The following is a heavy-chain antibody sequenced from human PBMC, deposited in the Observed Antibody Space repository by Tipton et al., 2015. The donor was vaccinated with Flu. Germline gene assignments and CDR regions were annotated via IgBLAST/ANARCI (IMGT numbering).Heavy chain of an antibody. V-gene: IGHV1-46*01. Sequence: QSGAEVKKPGASVKISCKASGYTFTIYFVQWVRQAPGQGLEWMGRIRPDIGSTTYAQSFQGRVTMTRDTSTSTVYMELSSLRSEDTAVYYCARSGRWLQIEGVDYWGQGTLVTVSS. CDR1: GYTFTIYF. CDR2: IRPDIGST. CDR3: ARSGRWLQIEGVDY. D-gene: IGHD5-24*01. J-gene: IGHJ4*02.